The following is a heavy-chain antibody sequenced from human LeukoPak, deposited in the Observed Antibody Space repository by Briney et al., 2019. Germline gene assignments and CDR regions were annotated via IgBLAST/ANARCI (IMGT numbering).Heavy chain of an antibody. J-gene: IGHJ3*02. Sequence: ASVKVSCKASGYTFSRYGITWVRQAPGQGLEYMGWITAYDGNTNFAQKFQARVTMTTDTSTNTAYMELRSLRSDDTAVYYCARQSFIAGDNWNYVLNGDDALDIWGQGTMVTVSS. V-gene: IGHV1-18*01. D-gene: IGHD1-7*01. CDR3: ARQSFIAGDNWNYVLNGDDALDI. CDR2: ITAYDGNT. CDR1: GYTFSRYG.